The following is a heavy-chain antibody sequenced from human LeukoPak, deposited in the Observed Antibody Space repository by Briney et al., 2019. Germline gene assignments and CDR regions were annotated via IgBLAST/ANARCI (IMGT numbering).Heavy chain of an antibody. Sequence: SGGSLRLSCAASGFTFSSYWMHWVRQAPGKGLEWVSYISSSSSTIYYADSVKGRFTISRDNAKNSLYLQMNSLRAEDTAVYYCASLGTGYSSDYWGQGTLVTVSS. CDR1: GFTFSSYW. CDR2: ISSSSSTI. V-gene: IGHV3-48*04. CDR3: ASLGTGYSSDY. D-gene: IGHD6-13*01. J-gene: IGHJ4*02.